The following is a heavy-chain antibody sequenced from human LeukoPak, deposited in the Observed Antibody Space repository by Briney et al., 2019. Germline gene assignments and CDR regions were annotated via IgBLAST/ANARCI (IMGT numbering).Heavy chain of an antibody. CDR3: ARELLWFGESENYYGMDV. V-gene: IGHV3-21*01. CDR1: GFTFSSYS. CDR2: ISSSSSYI. J-gene: IGHJ6*02. D-gene: IGHD3-10*01. Sequence: GGSLRLSCAASGFTFSSYSMNWVRQAPGKGLEWVSSISSSSSYIYYADSVKGRFTISRDNAKNSLYLQMNSLRAEDTAVYYCARELLWFGESENYYGMDVWGQGTTVTVS.